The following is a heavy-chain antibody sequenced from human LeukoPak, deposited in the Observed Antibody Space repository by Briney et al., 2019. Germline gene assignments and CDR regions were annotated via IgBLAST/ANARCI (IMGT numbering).Heavy chain of an antibody. V-gene: IGHV3-66*01. D-gene: IGHD3-22*01. CDR1: GFTVSSSY. CDR3: ARNYYDSSAYYYFDY. J-gene: IGHJ4*02. Sequence: QAGGSLRLSCAASGFTVSSSYMNWVRQAPGKGLEWVSLIYSGGGTYYADSVKGRFTISRDNSKNTLYLQMNSLRAEDTAVYYCARNYYDSSAYYYFDYWGQGTLVTVSS. CDR2: IYSGGGT.